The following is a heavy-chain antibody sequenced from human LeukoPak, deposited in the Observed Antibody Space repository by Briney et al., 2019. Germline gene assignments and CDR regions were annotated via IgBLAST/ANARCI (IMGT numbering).Heavy chain of an antibody. V-gene: IGHV4-59*08. J-gene: IGHJ6*02. CDR1: GXSISSYY. D-gene: IGHD2-2*01. CDR2: IYYSGST. CDR3: ARRVPSSGMDV. Sequence: SETLSLTCTVSGXSISSYYCSWIRQSPGKGLEWIGDIYYSGSTKYNPPLKSRLTISRDTSKNQFSLNLSSVTAADTAMYFCARRVPSSGMDVWGQGTTVTVSS.